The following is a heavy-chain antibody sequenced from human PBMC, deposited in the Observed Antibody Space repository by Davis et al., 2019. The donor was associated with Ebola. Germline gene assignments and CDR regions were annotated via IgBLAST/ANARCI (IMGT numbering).Heavy chain of an antibody. CDR1: GYTFTGYY. J-gene: IGHJ5*02. V-gene: IGHV1-2*04. Sequence: ASVKVSCKASGYTFTGYYMHWVRQAPGQGLEWMGWINPNSGGTNYAQRFQGWVTMTRDTSISTAYMELRRLRSDDTAVYYCARGDYYGSGSVRHWFDPWGQGTLVTVSS. D-gene: IGHD3-10*01. CDR2: INPNSGGT. CDR3: ARGDYYGSGSVRHWFDP.